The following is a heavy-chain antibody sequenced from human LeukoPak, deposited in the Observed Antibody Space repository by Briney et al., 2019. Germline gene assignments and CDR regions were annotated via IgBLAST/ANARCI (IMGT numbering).Heavy chain of an antibody. CDR1: GFTFTTYA. CDR3: AKDHKQWLVLDY. D-gene: IGHD6-19*01. CDR2: ISGSGGST. Sequence: PGGSLRLSCATFGFTFTTYAMSWVRQAPGKGLEWVSAISGSGGSTYCADSVKGRFTISRDISKSTVFLQMTSLRAEDTAVYYCAKDHKQWLVLDYWGQGTLVTVSS. J-gene: IGHJ4*02. V-gene: IGHV3-23*01.